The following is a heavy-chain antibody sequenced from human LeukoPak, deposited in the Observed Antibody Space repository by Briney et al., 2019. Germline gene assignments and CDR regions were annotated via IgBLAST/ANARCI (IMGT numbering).Heavy chain of an antibody. D-gene: IGHD2-2*03. CDR3: ASGYCSSTSCTPLGY. J-gene: IGHJ4*02. Sequence: SVKVSCKASGGTFSSYAISWVRQAPGQGLEWMGGIIPILGTANYAQKFQGRVTITTDESTSTAYMELSSLRSEDTAVYYCASGYCSSTSCTPLGYWGQGTLVTVSS. V-gene: IGHV1-69*05. CDR1: GGTFSSYA. CDR2: IIPILGTA.